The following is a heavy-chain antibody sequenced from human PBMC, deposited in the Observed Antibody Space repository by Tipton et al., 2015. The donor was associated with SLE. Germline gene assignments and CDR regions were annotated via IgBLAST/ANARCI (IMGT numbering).Heavy chain of an antibody. J-gene: IGHJ3*02. CDR2: IYSGGST. CDR3: ARDRGRVDAFDI. D-gene: IGHD3-10*01. CDR1: GGPISSHY. V-gene: IGHV3-53*01. Sequence: LSLTCTVSGGPISSHYWSWVRQAPGKGLEWVSVIYSGGSTYYADSVKGRFTISRDNSKNTLYLQMNSLRAEDTAVYYCARDRGRVDAFDIWGQGTMVTVSS.